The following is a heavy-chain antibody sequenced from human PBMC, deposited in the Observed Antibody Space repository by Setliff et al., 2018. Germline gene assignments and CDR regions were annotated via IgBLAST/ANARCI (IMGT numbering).Heavy chain of an antibody. Sequence: GGSLRLSCAASGFTFSNYGMTWVRQAPGKGLEWISYISSSSSTIYYADSVKGRFTISRDNAKNSLYLQMNSLRAEDTAVYYCARRQGAFDYWGQGTLVTVSS. CDR3: ARRQGAFDY. J-gene: IGHJ4*02. CDR1: GFTFSNYG. V-gene: IGHV3-48*01. CDR2: ISSSSSTI.